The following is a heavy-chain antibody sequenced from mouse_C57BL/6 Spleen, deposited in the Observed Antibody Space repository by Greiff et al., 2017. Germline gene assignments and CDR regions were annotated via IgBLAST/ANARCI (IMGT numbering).Heavy chain of an antibody. V-gene: IGHV1-82*01. D-gene: IGHD1-3*01. J-gene: IGHJ1*03. CDR3: AIKGGNYGYFDV. CDR1: GYAFSSSW. CDR2: IYPGDGDT. Sequence: VQLQQSGPELVKPGASVKISCKASGYAFSSSWMNWVKQRPGTGLEWIGRIYPGDGDTNYNGKFKGKATLTADKSSSTAYMQLSSLTSEDSAVFICAIKGGNYGYFDVWGTGTTVTVSS.